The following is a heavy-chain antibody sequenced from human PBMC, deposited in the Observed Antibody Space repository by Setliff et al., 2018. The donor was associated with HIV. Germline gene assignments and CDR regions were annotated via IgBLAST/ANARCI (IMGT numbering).Heavy chain of an antibody. CDR2: ISSSSRSK. CDR3: ARDVSWRVRTYIDY. D-gene: IGHD3-3*01. CDR1: GSTFGSYA. J-gene: IGHJ4*02. Sequence: GGSLRLSCAPSGSTFGSYAMNWVRQAPGKGLEWVSSISSSSRSKYYADSVKGRFTISRDNAKNSLYLQMNSLTAEDTAVYYCARDVSWRVRTYIDYWGQGALVTVSS. V-gene: IGHV3-21*01.